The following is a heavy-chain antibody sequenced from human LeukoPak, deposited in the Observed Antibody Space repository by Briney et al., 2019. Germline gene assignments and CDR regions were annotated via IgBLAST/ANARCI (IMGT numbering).Heavy chain of an antibody. V-gene: IGHV4-38-2*01. Sequence: PSETLSLTCAGSDSSITSDYYWAWIRQPPGKGLEGIGSIHPRGSISYTPSLKSRGTVSLEAPTNQFSLRLSSVTAADTALYYCARHSRVIVGTTCAFDIWGQGTKVTVSS. J-gene: IGHJ3*02. D-gene: IGHD1-26*01. CDR2: IHPRGSI. CDR1: DSSITSDYY. CDR3: ARHSRVIVGTTCAFDI.